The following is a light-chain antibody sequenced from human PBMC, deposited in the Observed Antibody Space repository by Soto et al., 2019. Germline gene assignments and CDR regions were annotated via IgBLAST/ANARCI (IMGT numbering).Light chain of an antibody. CDR2: RDS. CDR3: QVWDSSTV. J-gene: IGLJ2*01. Sequence: SYELTQPLSVSVALGQTARITCGGDNIASKNVHWYQQKPGQAPVLVIYRDSNRPSGIPERFSGSNSGNTATLTISGAQAGDEADYYCQVWDSSTVFGGGTKLTVL. CDR1: NIASKN. V-gene: IGLV3-9*01.